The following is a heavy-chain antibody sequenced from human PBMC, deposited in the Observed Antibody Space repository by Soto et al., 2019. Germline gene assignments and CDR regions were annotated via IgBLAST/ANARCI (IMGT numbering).Heavy chain of an antibody. CDR2: IVVGSGNT. J-gene: IGHJ6*02. D-gene: IGHD2-15*01. CDR3: ASPLGYCSGGSCSYGMDV. CDR1: GFTSTSSA. Sequence: SVKVSCKASGFTSTSSAVQWVRQARGQRLEWIGWIVVGSGNTNYAQKFQERVTITRDMSTSTAYMELSSLRSEDTAVYYCASPLGYCSGGSCSYGMDVWGQGTTVTVSS. V-gene: IGHV1-58*01.